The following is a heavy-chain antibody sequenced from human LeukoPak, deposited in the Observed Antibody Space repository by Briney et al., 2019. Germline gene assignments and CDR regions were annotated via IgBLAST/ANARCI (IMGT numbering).Heavy chain of an antibody. D-gene: IGHD1-14*01. CDR2: IKGDGTTT. J-gene: IGHJ4*02. V-gene: IGHV3-74*01. Sequence: GGSLRLSCAASGFTFRNHWMHWVRHTPGKGLVWVSRIKGDGTTTTYADSVKGRFTISRDNAKNTVYLQMNSLKGEDTGVYYWARDAAGLDYWGQGTLVTVSS. CDR3: ARDAAGLDY. CDR1: GFTFRNHW.